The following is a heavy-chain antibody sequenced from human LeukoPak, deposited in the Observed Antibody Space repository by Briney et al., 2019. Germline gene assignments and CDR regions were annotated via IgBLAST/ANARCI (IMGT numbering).Heavy chain of an antibody. Sequence: GGSLRLSCAASGFNFSSYAMSWVRQAPGKGLEWVSAISGSGGSTYYADSVKGRFTISRDNSKNTLYLQMNSLRVEDTAVYYCANAVDRRYYDSGGYYYVEDWFDPWGQGTLVTVSS. J-gene: IGHJ5*02. D-gene: IGHD3-22*01. V-gene: IGHV3-23*01. CDR2: ISGSGGST. CDR3: ANAVDRRYYDSGGYYYVEDWFDP. CDR1: GFNFSSYA.